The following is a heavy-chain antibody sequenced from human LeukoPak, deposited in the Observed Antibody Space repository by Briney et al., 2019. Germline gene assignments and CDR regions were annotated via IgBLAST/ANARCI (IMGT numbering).Heavy chain of an antibody. CDR2: INPNSGGT. CDR1: GYTFTGYY. Sequence: GASVKVSCKASGYTFTGYYMHWVRQAPGQGLEWMGWINPNSGGTNYAQKFQGRVTMTRDTSISTAYMELSRLRSDDTAVYYCARDLQIIGDYYYHYMDVWGKGTTVTISS. J-gene: IGHJ6*03. CDR3: ARDLQIIGDYYYHYMDV. V-gene: IGHV1-2*02.